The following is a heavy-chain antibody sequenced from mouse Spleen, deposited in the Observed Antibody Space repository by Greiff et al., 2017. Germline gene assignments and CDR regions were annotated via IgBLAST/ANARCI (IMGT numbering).Heavy chain of an antibody. Sequence: VQLKESGAELVRPGASVKLSCTASGFNIKDDYMHWVKQRPEQGLEWIGWIDPENGDTEYASKFQGKATITADTSSNTAYLQLSSLTSEDTAVYYCTTWGNYNYWGQGTTLTVSS. CDR3: TTWGNYNY. CDR1: GFNIKDDY. J-gene: IGHJ2*01. D-gene: IGHD2-1*01. CDR2: IDPENGDT. V-gene: IGHV14-4*01.